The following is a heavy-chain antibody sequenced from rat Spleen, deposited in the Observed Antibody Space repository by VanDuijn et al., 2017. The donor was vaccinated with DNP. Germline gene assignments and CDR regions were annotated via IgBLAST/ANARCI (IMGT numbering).Heavy chain of an antibody. J-gene: IGHJ2*01. Sequence: EVQLVESGGVLVQPGRSLKLSCAASGFTFSDYAMAWVRQAPKKGLEWVASITPGGTTTYYRDSVKGRFTISRDNAKTTLYLQMDSLRSDETATYYCARQYYSPRVYLDYWGQGVVVTVSS. CDR2: ITPGGTTT. D-gene: IGHD1-1*01. V-gene: IGHV5-17*01. CDR3: ARQYYSPRVYLDY. CDR1: GFTFSDYA.